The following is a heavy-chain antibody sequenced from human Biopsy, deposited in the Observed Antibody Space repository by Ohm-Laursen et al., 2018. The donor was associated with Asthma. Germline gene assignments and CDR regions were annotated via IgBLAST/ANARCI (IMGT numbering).Heavy chain of an antibody. J-gene: IGHJ2*01. D-gene: IGHD3-16*01. Sequence: GASVKVSCKASGYTFTDYYVHWVRQAPGQGLEWMGRIDPNSGGTNYAQKFLGRVTMTRDTSVNTAFMVLSRLRSDDTAVYYCARIKIRIGAGTDRYFDLWGRGTLVTVSS. CDR1: GYTFTDYY. V-gene: IGHV1-2*06. CDR2: IDPNSGGT. CDR3: ARIKIRIGAGTDRYFDL.